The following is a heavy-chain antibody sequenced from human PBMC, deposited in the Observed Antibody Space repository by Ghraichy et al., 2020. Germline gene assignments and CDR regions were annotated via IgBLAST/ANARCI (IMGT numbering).Heavy chain of an antibody. Sequence: SGPTLVKPTQTLTLTCTFSGFSLSTSGVGVGWIRQPPGKALEWLALIYWNDDKRYSPSLKSRLTITKDTSKNQVVLTMTNMDPVDTATYYCAHRRASSSSIRYYFDYWGQGTLVTVSS. CDR3: AHRRASSSSIRYYFDY. CDR1: GFSLSTSGVG. V-gene: IGHV2-5*01. CDR2: IYWNDDK. D-gene: IGHD6-6*01. J-gene: IGHJ4*02.